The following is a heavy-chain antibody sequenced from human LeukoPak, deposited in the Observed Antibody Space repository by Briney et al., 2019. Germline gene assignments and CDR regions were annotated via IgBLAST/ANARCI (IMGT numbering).Heavy chain of an antibody. D-gene: IGHD5-24*01. Sequence: SETLSLTCTVSGGSISSSSYYWGWIRQPPGKGLEWIGSIYYSGSTYYNPSLKSRVTISVDTSKNQFSLKLSSVTAADTAVYYCARGDLMATTLHWGQGTLVTVSS. CDR2: IYYSGST. CDR3: ARGDLMATTLH. J-gene: IGHJ4*02. V-gene: IGHV4-39*01. CDR1: GGSISSSSYY.